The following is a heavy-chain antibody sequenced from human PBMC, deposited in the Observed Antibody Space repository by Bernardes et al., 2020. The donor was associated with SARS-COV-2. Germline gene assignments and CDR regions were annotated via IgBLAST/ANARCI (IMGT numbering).Heavy chain of an antibody. D-gene: IGHD2-2*01. CDR2: IYYSGST. Sequence: SETLSLTCTVSGGSISSGDYYWSWLLQPPGKGLEWIGYIYYSGSTYYNPSLKSRVTISVDTSKNQFSLKLSSVTAADTAVYYCARVLYCSSTSCYLKYQNNYYYYGMDVWGQGTTVTVSS. CDR3: ARVLYCSSTSCYLKYQNNYYYYGMDV. J-gene: IGHJ6*02. V-gene: IGHV4-30-4*01. CDR1: GGSISSGDYY.